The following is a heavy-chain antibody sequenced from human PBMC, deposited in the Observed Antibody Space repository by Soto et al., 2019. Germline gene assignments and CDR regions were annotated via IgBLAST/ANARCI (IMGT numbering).Heavy chain of an antibody. CDR3: AKDYARSVAATRAFDY. CDR2: ISGSGGST. CDR1: GFTFSSYA. V-gene: IGHV3-23*01. Sequence: EVQLLESGGGLVQPGGSLRLSCAASGFTFSSYAMSWVRQAPGKGLEWVSAISGSGGSTYYADSVKGRFTISRDHSKNTLYLHMNSLRAEDTSVYYCAKDYARSVAATRAFDYWGKGTLVTVSS. J-gene: IGHJ4*02. D-gene: IGHD2-15*01.